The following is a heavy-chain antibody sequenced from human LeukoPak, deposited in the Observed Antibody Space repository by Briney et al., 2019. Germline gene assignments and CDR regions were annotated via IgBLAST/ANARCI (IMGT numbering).Heavy chain of an antibody. CDR1: GYTFTSYA. V-gene: IGHV7-4-1*02. D-gene: IGHD1-26*01. Sequence: ASVKVSCKASGYTFTSYAMNWVRQAPGQGLEWMGWINTNTGDPTYAQDFTGRFVFSVDTSVTTAYLQINSLQAADTAVYYCASPKVGAPWGFDYWGQGTLVTVSS. CDR3: ASPKVGAPWGFDY. CDR2: INTNTGDP. J-gene: IGHJ4*02.